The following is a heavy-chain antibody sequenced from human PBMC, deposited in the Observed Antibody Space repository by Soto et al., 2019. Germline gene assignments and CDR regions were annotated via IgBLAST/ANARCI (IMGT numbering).Heavy chain of an antibody. J-gene: IGHJ4*02. CDR3: AKHLSNGSPDY. D-gene: IGHD2-15*01. CDR2: ISGSGGGT. CDR1: GFTFSSYA. V-gene: IGHV3-23*01. Sequence: EVQLLESGGALVQPGGSLRLSCAASGFTFSSYAMSWVRQAPGKGLEWVSLISGSGGGTYYADSVKGRFTISRDNSKITLYLQMNSLRAEDTAVFYCAKHLSNGSPDYWGQGTLVTVSS.